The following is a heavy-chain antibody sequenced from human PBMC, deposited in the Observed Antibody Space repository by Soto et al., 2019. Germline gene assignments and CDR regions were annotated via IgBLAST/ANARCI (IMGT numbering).Heavy chain of an antibody. CDR3: AKEGYGDYVNQVLIDY. D-gene: IGHD4-17*01. CDR2: ISYDGSNK. CDR1: GFTFSSYG. Sequence: QVQLVESGGGVVQPGRSLRLSCAASGFTFSSYGMHWVRQAPGKGLEWVAVISYDGSNKYYADSVKGRFTISRDNSKNTLYLQMNSLRAEDTAVYYCAKEGYGDYVNQVLIDYWGQGTLVTVSS. V-gene: IGHV3-30*18. J-gene: IGHJ4*02.